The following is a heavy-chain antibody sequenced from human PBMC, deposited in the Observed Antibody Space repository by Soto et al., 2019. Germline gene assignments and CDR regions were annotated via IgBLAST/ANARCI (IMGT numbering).Heavy chain of an antibody. Sequence: GASVKVSCKGSGYDFTTYGITWVRQAPGQGLEWMAWISAHXXXXXXXXXXXXXXXXXRDTSTSTAYMELRSLRSDDTAVYYCARGRYGDYWGQGALVTVSS. J-gene: IGHJ4*02. CDR2: ISAHXXXX. CDR3: ARGRYGDY. D-gene: IGHD1-1*01. CDR1: GYDFTTYG. V-gene: IGHV1-18*01.